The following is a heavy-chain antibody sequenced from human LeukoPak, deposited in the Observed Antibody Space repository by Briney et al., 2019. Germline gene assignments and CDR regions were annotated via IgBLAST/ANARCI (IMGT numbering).Heavy chain of an antibody. D-gene: IGHD6-25*01. CDR3: ARDRYGGGDEYYYGMDV. CDR1: GFTFSSYG. J-gene: IGHJ6*02. Sequence: PGGSLRLSCAASGFTFSSYGMHWVRQAPCKGLEWVAVIWYDGSNKYYADSVKGRFTISRDNSKNTLYLQMNSLRAEDTAVYYCARDRYGGGDEYYYGMDVWGQGTTVTVSS. V-gene: IGHV3-30*19. CDR2: IWYDGSNK.